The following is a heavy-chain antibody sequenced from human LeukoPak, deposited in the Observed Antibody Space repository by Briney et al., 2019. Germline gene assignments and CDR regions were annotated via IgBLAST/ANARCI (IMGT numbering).Heavy chain of an antibody. CDR3: ARDALADYDFWSGSLGYYYYMDV. D-gene: IGHD3-3*01. V-gene: IGHV4-39*07. J-gene: IGHJ6*03. CDR2: IYYSGST. CDR1: GGSISSSSYY. Sequence: PSETLSLTCTVSGGSISSSSYYWGWIRQPPGKGLEWIGSIYYSGSTYYNPSLKSRVTISVDTSKNPFSLKLSSVTAADTAVYYCARDALADYDFWSGSLGYYYYMDVWGKGTTVTVSS.